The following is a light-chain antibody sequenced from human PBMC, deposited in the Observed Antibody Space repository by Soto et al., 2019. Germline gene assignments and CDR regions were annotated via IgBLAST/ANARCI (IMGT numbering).Light chain of an antibody. V-gene: IGKV3-15*01. CDR1: QTVRSN. CDR2: GAS. J-gene: IGKJ4*01. CDR3: QQYIRWRLT. Sequence: EIVMTQSPATLSVSPGERATLSCGATQTVRSNLAWYQQKPGQAPSLLISGASTRATGTPARFSCSGSGTEFTLTISSLQSEDFAVYYCQQYIRWRLTFGGGTKVDI.